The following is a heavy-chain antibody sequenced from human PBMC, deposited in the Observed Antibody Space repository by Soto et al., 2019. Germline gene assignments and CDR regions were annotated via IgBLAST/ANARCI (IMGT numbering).Heavy chain of an antibody. CDR2: IGTAGDT. V-gene: IGHV3-13*01. J-gene: IGHJ6*02. D-gene: IGHD6-19*01. Sequence: GGSLRLSCAASGFTFSSYDMHWVRQATGKGLEWVSAIGTAGDTYYPGSVKGRFTISRENAKNSLYLQMNSLRAEDTAVYYCASSWPSSGWYYGMDVWGQGTTVTVSS. CDR1: GFTFSSYD. CDR3: ASSWPSSGWYYGMDV.